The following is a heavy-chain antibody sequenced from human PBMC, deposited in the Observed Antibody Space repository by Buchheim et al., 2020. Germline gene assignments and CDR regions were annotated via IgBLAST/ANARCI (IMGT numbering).Heavy chain of an antibody. V-gene: IGHV4-31*03. CDR2: IYYSGST. CDR1: DDSITSTSYY. D-gene: IGHD2-8*01. Sequence: QLQLQESGPGLVKPSETLSLTCTVSDDSITSTSYYWGWIRQPPGKGLEWIGYIYYSGSTYYNPSLKSRVTISVDTSKNQFSLKLSSVTAADTAVYYCARDCTNGVCYTDGMDVWGQGTT. CDR3: ARDCTNGVCYTDGMDV. J-gene: IGHJ6*02.